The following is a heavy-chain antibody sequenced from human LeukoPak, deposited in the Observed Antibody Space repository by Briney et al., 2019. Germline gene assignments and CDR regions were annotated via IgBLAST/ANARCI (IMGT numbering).Heavy chain of an antibody. Sequence: QTGGPLRLSCAASGFNFSSYDMNWVRQAPGKGLEWLSYISRSGSTIYYADSVKGRFTISRDNAENSLFLQMNSLRAEDTAVYYCARSALTGVAFDIWGQGTMVTVSS. CDR3: ARSALTGVAFDI. J-gene: IGHJ3*02. CDR1: GFNFSSYD. CDR2: ISRSGSTI. V-gene: IGHV3-48*03.